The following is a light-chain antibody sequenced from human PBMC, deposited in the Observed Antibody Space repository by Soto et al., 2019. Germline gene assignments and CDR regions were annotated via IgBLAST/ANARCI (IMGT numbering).Light chain of an antibody. V-gene: IGLV2-14*01. Sequence: QSALTQPASVSGSPGQSITISCTGTSSDVGGYNYVSWYQQHPGKAPKLMIYDVSNRPSGVSNRFSGSKSGNTASLTISGLQADDEADYYCSSYRSSNSVVFGGGTKLTVL. CDR2: DVS. CDR1: SSDVGGYNY. CDR3: SSYRSSNSVV. J-gene: IGLJ2*01.